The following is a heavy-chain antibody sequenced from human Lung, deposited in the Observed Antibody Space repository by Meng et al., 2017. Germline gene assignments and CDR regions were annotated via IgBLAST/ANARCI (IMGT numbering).Heavy chain of an antibody. V-gene: IGHV4-34*01. CDR2: INHSGST. D-gene: IGHD4-11*01. CDR3: ARGPTTMAHDFDY. J-gene: IGHJ4*02. Sequence: QDQRQQLGSGLLDPSDTLPLTGVVSGGSFSDYYLSWIRQPPGKGLEWIGEINHSGSTNYNPSLESRATISVDTSQNNLSLKLSSVTAADSAVYYCARGPTTMAHDFDYWGQGTLVTGSS. CDR1: GGSFSDYY.